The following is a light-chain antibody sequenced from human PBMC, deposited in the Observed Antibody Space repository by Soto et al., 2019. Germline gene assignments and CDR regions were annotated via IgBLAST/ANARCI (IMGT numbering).Light chain of an antibody. CDR3: QQHGSSPIT. CDR2: GAS. CDR1: QSVSSSY. Sequence: EIVLTQSPGTLSLSPGERATLSCRASQSVSSSYLAWYQQKPGQAPRLLVYGASNRATGIPDRLSGSGSGTDFTLTISRLEPEDFAVYYCQQHGSSPITFGQGTRLEIK. J-gene: IGKJ5*01. V-gene: IGKV3-20*01.